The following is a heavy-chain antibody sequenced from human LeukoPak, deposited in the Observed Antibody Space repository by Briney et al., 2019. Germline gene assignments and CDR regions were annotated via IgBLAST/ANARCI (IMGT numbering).Heavy chain of an antibody. CDR1: GFTVSNNY. D-gene: IGHD3-16*02. CDR3: ARDSFHTY. V-gene: IGHV3-66*01. CDR2: IYNDGTT. J-gene: IGHJ4*02. Sequence: GGSLRISCVVSGFTVSNNYMNWVRQAPGKGLEWLSIIYNDGTTYYADSVRGRFTISRDNSKSTIYLQMNSLRAEDTAVYYCARDSFHTYWGQGTLVTVSS.